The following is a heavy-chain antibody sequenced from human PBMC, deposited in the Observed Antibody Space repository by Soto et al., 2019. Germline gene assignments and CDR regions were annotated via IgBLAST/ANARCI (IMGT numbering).Heavy chain of an antibody. CDR3: ARDLYGPRYSSSWYGRGGFDY. V-gene: IGHV3-48*03. CDR1: GFTFSSYE. CDR2: ISSSGSTI. J-gene: IGHJ4*02. Sequence: EVQLVESGGGLVQPGGSLRLSCAASGFTFSSYEMNWVRQAPGKGLEWVSYISSSGSTIYYADSVKGRFTISRDNAKNSLYLQMNSLRAEDTAVYYCARDLYGPRYSSSWYGRGGFDYWGQGTLVTVSS. D-gene: IGHD6-13*01.